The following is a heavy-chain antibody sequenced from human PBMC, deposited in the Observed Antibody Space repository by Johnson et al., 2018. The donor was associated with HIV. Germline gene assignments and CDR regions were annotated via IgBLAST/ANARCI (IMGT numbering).Heavy chain of an antibody. CDR2: IDTEGSGT. CDR1: GFSFSTYW. J-gene: IGHJ3*01. Sequence: VQLVESGGRLVQPGGSLRLSCAASGFSFSTYWMHWVRRVPGQGLVWVSRIDTEGSGTTYADSVKGRFTISRDNAKNTVYLQMNSLRIEDTAVYYCARDRFGSGRPNALDLWGQGTMVTVSS. CDR3: ARDRFGSGRPNALDL. D-gene: IGHD3-10*01. V-gene: IGHV3-74*03.